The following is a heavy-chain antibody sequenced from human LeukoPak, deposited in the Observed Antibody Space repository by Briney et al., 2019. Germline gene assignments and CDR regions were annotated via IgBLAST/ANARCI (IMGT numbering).Heavy chain of an antibody. CDR3: ARVGVGTVAGNYFDD. J-gene: IGHJ4*02. CDR1: GFTVSSSY. Sequence: PGGSLRLSCTASGFTVSSSYVTWVRQAPGKGLEWVSLIYGGGGTYYADSVKGRFTIPRHNSENTLYLEMNSLRPEDTAVYYCARVGVGTVAGNYFDDWGQGTLVTVSS. V-gene: IGHV3-53*04. CDR2: IYGGGGT. D-gene: IGHD6-19*01.